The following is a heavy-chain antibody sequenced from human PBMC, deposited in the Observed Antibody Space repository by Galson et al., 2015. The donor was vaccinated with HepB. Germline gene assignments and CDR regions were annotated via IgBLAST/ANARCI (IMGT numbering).Heavy chain of an antibody. CDR2: IRSKAYGGTT. CDR3: TRDRGYSGIIGYY. V-gene: IGHV3-49*04. Sequence: SLRLSCAASGFTFGDYAMSWVRQAPGKGLEWVGFIRSKAYGGTTEYAASVKGRFTISRDDSKSIAYLQMNSLKTEDTAVYYCTRDRGYSGIIGYYWGQGTLVTVSS. J-gene: IGHJ4*02. CDR1: GFTFGDYA. D-gene: IGHD5-12*01.